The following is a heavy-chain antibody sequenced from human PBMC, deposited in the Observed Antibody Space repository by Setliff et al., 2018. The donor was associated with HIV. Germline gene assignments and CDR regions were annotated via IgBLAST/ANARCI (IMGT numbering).Heavy chain of an antibody. V-gene: IGHV4-39*07. CDR3: ARVIASGYNFWSGYPFDAFDV. Sequence: SETLSLTCTVSGDSISSSAYYWGWVRQPPGKGLEWIGSIYYSGTAYYNPSLRSRVTILVDTSNNNFSLKLNSVTAADTAMYHCARVIASGYNFWSGYPFDAFDVWGQGIMVTVSS. CDR1: GDSISSSAYY. D-gene: IGHD3-3*01. J-gene: IGHJ3*01. CDR2: IYYSGTA.